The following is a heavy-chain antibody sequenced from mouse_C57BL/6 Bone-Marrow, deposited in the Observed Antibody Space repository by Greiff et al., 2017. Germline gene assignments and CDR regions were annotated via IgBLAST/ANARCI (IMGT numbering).Heavy chain of an antibody. D-gene: IGHD4-1*01. Sequence: VQLQQSGAELVRPGTSVKVSCKASGYAFTNYLIEWVKQRPGQGLEWIGVFNPGSGGTNYNEKFKGKATLTADKSSSTAYMQLSSLTSEDSAVYFCARYGDWDIDYWGQGTTLTVSS. J-gene: IGHJ2*01. CDR1: GYAFTNYL. CDR3: ARYGDWDIDY. V-gene: IGHV1-54*01. CDR2: FNPGSGGT.